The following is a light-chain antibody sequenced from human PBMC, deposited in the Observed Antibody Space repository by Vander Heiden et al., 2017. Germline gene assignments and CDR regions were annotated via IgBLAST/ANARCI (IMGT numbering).Light chain of an antibody. J-gene: IGKJ5*01. CDR1: QDITNY. CDR2: DAS. V-gene: IGKV1-33*01. CDR3: QQFKNYPFT. Sequence: LTQSPSSLSASVGDRVTITCQASQDITNYLNWYQHKPGKAPKLLIYDASNLETGVPSRFSGGGSGTDFTLTISSLQPEDIATYYCQQFKNYPFTFGQGTRLEIQ.